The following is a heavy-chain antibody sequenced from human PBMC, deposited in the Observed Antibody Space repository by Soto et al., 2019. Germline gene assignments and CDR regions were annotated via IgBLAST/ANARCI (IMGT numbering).Heavy chain of an antibody. V-gene: IGHV4-34*01. CDR3: AIKSRYSSGWFDY. CDR1: GGSFSGYY. J-gene: IGHJ4*02. D-gene: IGHD6-19*01. CDR2: INHSGST. Sequence: QVQLQQWGAGLLKPSETLSLTCAVYGGSFSGYYWSWIRQPPGKGLEWIGEINHSGSTNYNPSLTSRVTISVDTSKNQFSLKLSSVTAADTAVYYCAIKSRYSSGWFDYWGQGTLVTVSS.